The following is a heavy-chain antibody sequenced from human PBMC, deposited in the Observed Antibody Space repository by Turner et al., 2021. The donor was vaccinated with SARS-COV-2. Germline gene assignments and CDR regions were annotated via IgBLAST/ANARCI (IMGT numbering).Heavy chain of an antibody. CDR3: ARLVDTLDYSYGMDV. D-gene: IGHD3-10*01. J-gene: IGHJ6*02. CDR2: IFYSGST. V-gene: IGHV4-39*01. CDR1: GGSISSSSFS. Sequence: QLPLQESRPGLVKPSAALSLPGSASGGSISSSSFSWGWIRQHAGKGLEWIGGIFYSGSTYYNPSLKSRVTIAVDTSKDQFSLKLSSVTAADTAVYYCARLVDTLDYSYGMDVWGQGTTVTVSS.